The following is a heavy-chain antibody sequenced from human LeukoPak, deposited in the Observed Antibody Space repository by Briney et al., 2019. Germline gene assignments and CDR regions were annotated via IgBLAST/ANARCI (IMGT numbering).Heavy chain of an antibody. J-gene: IGHJ4*02. Sequence: PGGSLRLSCAASGFTFSSYWMSWVRHAPGKGLEWVANIKQDGSEKYYVDSVKGRFTISRDNAKNSLYLQMNSLRAEDTAVYYCARDEYFWSGYYTDYWGQGTLVTVSS. V-gene: IGHV3-7*01. CDR1: GFTFSSYW. D-gene: IGHD3-3*01. CDR2: IKQDGSEK. CDR3: ARDEYFWSGYYTDY.